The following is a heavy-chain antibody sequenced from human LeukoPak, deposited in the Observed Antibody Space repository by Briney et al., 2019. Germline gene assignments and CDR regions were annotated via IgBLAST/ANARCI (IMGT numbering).Heavy chain of an antibody. CDR3: AREEGAPIAAANV. J-gene: IGHJ3*01. CDR1: GYTFTTYY. Sequence: ASVKVSCKASGYTFTTYYISWVRQAPGQGLEWMGWISAYNGNTNYAQKFQGRVTMTTDTSTSTAYMELRSLRSDDTAVYYCAREEGAPIAAANVWGLGTVVPVSS. D-gene: IGHD6-13*01. CDR2: ISAYNGNT. V-gene: IGHV1-18*01.